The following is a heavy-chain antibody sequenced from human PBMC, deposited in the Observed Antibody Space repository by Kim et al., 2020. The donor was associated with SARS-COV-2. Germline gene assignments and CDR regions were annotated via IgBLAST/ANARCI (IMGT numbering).Heavy chain of an antibody. J-gene: IGHJ4*02. V-gene: IGHV1-18*01. Sequence: NTNYAQKLQGRVTMTTDTSTSTAYMELRSLRSDDTAVYYCARVNLEADYWGQGTLVTVSS. CDR2: NT. CDR3: ARVNLEADY.